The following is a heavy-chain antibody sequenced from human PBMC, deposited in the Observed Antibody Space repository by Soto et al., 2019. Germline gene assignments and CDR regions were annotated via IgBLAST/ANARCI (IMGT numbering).Heavy chain of an antibody. J-gene: IGHJ4*02. CDR1: GFPFTSYG. Sequence: QVQLVESGGGVVQPGRSLRLSCAASGFPFTSYGMHWVREGPDKGLEWVAIISYDGSDKYYADSVKGRFTISRDNAKNTLDVQMNSLRPEDTALYDCVGGQYYFDYRGQGTLVIVSS. CDR2: ISYDGSDK. D-gene: IGHD3-10*01. V-gene: IGHV3-30*03. CDR3: VGGQYYFDY.